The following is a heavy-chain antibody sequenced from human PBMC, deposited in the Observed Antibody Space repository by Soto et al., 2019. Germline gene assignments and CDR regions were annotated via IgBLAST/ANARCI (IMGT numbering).Heavy chain of an antibody. D-gene: IGHD1-1*01. CDR1: GCTFSTYP. J-gene: IGHJ5*02. CDR2: IIPKFGTT. CDR3: ARGASKSTGRSIWFEP. V-gene: IGHV1-69*13. Sequence: SVKVSCKVCGCTFSTYPINWVRQAPGQGLEFMGGIIPKFGTTNYAQKFRGTVTITADESTSTAYMELNNLRSEDTAVYYCARGASKSTGRSIWFEPSGPGTLDPVS.